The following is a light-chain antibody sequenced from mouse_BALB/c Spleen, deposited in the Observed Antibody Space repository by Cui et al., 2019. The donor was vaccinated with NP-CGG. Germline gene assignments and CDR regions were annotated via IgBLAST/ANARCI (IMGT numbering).Light chain of an antibody. CDR2: GTN. V-gene: IGLV1*01. J-gene: IGLJ1*01. CDR3: ALWYSNHWV. Sequence: VVTQASELTTSPGETVTLTCRSSTGAVTTSNYANWVQEKPDHLFTGLIGGTNNRAPGVPARFSGSLIGDKAALTITGAQTEDEAIYFCALWYSNHWVFGGGTKLTVL. CDR1: TGAVTTSNY.